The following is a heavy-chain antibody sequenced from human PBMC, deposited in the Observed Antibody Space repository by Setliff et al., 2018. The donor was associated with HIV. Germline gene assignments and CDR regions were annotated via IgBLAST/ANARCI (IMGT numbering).Heavy chain of an antibody. Sequence: LSLTCSVSGDSIFTSTYYWGWIRQPPGKRLEWIGSIYYSYSTYYNPSLKSRVTISLDTSKNQLSLKLSSVTAADTAVYYCASRGDSGWYYRSGFDPWGQGTLVTVSS. V-gene: IGHV4-39*01. J-gene: IGHJ5*02. CDR3: ASRGDSGWYYRSGFDP. CDR2: IYYSYST. D-gene: IGHD6-19*01. CDR1: GDSIFTSTYY.